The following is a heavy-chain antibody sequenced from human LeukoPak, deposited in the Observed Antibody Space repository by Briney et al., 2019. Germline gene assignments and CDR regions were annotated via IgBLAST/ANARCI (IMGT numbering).Heavy chain of an antibody. D-gene: IGHD3-3*01. Sequence: SVKVSCKASGGTFSSYAISWVRQAPGQGLEWMGGIIPIFGTANYAQKLQGRVTITTDESTSTAYMELSSLRFEDTAVYYCARYSIQIFGVVITKYYYYYMDVWGKGTTVTVSS. J-gene: IGHJ6*03. CDR3: ARYSIQIFGVVITKYYYYYMDV. CDR2: IIPIFGTA. V-gene: IGHV1-69*05. CDR1: GGTFSSYA.